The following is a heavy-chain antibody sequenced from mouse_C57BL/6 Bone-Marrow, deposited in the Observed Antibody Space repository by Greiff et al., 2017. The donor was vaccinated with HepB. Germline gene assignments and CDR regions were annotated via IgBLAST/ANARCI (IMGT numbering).Heavy chain of an antibody. J-gene: IGHJ4*01. V-gene: IGHV5-4*01. CDR1: GFTFSSYA. CDR3: ARDYPYYAMDY. Sequence: DVKLQESGGGLVKPGGSLKLSCAASGFTFSSYAMSWVRQTPEKRLEWVATISDGGSYTYYPDNVKGRFPISRDNAKNNLYLQMSHLKSEDTAMYYCARDYPYYAMDYWGQGTSVTVSS. CDR2: ISDGGSYT.